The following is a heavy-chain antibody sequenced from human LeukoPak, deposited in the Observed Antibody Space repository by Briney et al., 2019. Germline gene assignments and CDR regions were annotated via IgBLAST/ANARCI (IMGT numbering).Heavy chain of an antibody. D-gene: IGHD1-26*01. CDR2: IYYSGST. CDR3: ASSGIVGATMGFDY. Sequence: PSETLSLTCTVSGGSISSYYWSWIRQPPGKGLEWIGYIYYSGSTNYNPSLKSRVTISVDTSKNQFSLKLSSVTAADTAVYYCASSGIVGATMGFDYWGQGTLITVSS. CDR1: GGSISSYY. V-gene: IGHV4-59*01. J-gene: IGHJ4*02.